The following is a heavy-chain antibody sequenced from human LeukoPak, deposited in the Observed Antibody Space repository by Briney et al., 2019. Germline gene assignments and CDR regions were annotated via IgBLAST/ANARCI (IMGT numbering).Heavy chain of an antibody. J-gene: IGHJ5*02. D-gene: IGHD4-17*01. V-gene: IGHV4-31*03. Sequence: SQTLSLTCTVSGGSISSGGYYWSWIRQHPGKGLEWIGYIYYSGSTYYNPSLKSRVTISVDTSKNQFSLKLSSVTAADTAVYYCARDRGETTVTVGWFGPWGQGTLVTVSS. CDR1: GGSISSGGYY. CDR3: ARDRGETTVTVGWFGP. CDR2: IYYSGST.